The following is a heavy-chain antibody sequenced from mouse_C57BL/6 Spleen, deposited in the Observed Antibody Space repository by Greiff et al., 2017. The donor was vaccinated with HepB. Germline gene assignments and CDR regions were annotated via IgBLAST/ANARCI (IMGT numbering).Heavy chain of an antibody. V-gene: IGHV5-6*01. D-gene: IGHD2-2*01. CDR1: GFTFSSYG. CDR2: ISSGGSYT. CDR3: ARRGGVTPDY. J-gene: IGHJ2*01. Sequence: EVQVVESGGDLVKPGGSLKLSCAASGFTFSSYGMSWVRQTPDKRLEWVATISSGGSYTYYPDSVKGRFTISRDNAKNTLYLQMSSLKSEDTAMYYCARRGGVTPDYWGQGTTLTVSS.